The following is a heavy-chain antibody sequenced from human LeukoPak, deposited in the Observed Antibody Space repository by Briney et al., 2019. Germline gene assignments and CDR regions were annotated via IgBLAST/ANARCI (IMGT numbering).Heavy chain of an antibody. V-gene: IGHV4-39*07. CDR1: GDSVSTTSFY. D-gene: IGHD2-2*01. J-gene: IGHJ3*02. Sequence: KPAETLSLTCTVSGDSVSTTSFYWGWIRQPPWKGLDCLGTTYYSASTYNPSLTSRVTISVDTSKNQFSLKLSSVTAADTAVYFWARSGPTAGRPDGFDIWGQRTIVTVPS. CDR3: ARSGPTAGRPDGFDI. CDR2: TYYSAST.